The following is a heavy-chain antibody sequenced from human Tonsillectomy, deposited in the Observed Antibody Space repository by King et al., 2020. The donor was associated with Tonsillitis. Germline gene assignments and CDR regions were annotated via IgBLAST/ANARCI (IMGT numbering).Heavy chain of an antibody. J-gene: IGHJ4*02. CDR3: AKGGCSSTSCYYDCDY. Sequence: VQLVESGGGLVQPGGSLRLSCAASGFTFSSYAMSWVRQAPGKGLEWVSAISGSGGSTYYADSAKGRFTIPRDNSKNTLYLQMNSLRAEDTAVYYCAKGGCSSTSCYYDCDYWGQGTLVTVSS. D-gene: IGHD2-2*01. CDR2: ISGSGGST. V-gene: IGHV3-23*04. CDR1: GFTFSSYA.